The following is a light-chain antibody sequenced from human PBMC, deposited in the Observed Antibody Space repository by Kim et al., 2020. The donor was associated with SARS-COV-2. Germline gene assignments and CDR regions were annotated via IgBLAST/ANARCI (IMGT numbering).Light chain of an antibody. J-gene: IGLJ2*01. Sequence: SSELTQDPAVSVALGQTVRITCLGDSLRSYYTTWYQQKPGQAPIVVVYGKNNRLSGIPDRFSGSSSGNTASLTITGPQAGDEAYYYFNSRDNTDNVVFGGGTQLT. V-gene: IGLV3-19*01. CDR3: NSRDNTDNVV. CDR1: SLRSYY. CDR2: GKN.